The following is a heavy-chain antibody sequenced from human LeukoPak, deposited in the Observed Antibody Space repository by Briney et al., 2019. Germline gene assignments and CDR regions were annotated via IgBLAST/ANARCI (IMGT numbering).Heavy chain of an antibody. J-gene: IGHJ4*02. CDR3: ARDGSKEDTAMITARFDY. Sequence: SGGSLRLSCAAYVFTFSSYSMNWVRQAPGKGLEWVSSISSSDSYIYYADSVKGRFTISRDNAKNSLFLQMNSLRAEDTAVYYCARDGSKEDTAMITARFDYWGQGTLVTVSS. CDR2: ISSSDSYI. CDR1: VFTFSSYS. D-gene: IGHD5-18*01. V-gene: IGHV3-21*01.